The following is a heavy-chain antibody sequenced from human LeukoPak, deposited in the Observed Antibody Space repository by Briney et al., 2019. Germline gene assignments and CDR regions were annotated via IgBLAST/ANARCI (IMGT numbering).Heavy chain of an antibody. CDR2: IYHSGDT. Sequence: PSETLSLTCTVSGGSVTTSYYWGWIRQPPGKRLEWIGSIYHSGDTYYNPSLNSRATISVDTSKNQFSLKLSSVTTADTAVYYCARHLDIAASGTFDYWGQGTLVTVSS. V-gene: IGHV4-39*01. D-gene: IGHD6-13*01. CDR3: ARHLDIAASGTFDY. J-gene: IGHJ4*02. CDR1: GGSVTTSYY.